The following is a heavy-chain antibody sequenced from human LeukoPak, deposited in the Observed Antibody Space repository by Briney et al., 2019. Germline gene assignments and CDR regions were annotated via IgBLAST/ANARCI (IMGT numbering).Heavy chain of an antibody. CDR3: ARVGDCSSTSCYIYYYYYYMDV. V-gene: IGHV1-18*01. CDR1: GYTLTSYG. Sequence: GASVKVSCKASGYTLTSYGIRWLRQAPGQGLEWMGWISAYNGNTNYAQKLQGRVTMTTDTSTSTAYMELRSLRSDDTAVYYCARVGDCSSTSCYIYYYYYYMDVWGKGTTVTVSS. J-gene: IGHJ6*03. D-gene: IGHD2-2*02. CDR2: ISAYNGNT.